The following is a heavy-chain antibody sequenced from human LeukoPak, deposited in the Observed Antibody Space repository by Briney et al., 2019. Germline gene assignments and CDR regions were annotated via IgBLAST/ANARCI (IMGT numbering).Heavy chain of an antibody. D-gene: IGHD2-2*01. V-gene: IGHV3-21*01. CDR3: ASRIGYYTNTSCYGRG. CDR1: GFTFSSYN. J-gene: IGHJ4*02. CDR2: ISSSSSYI. Sequence: GGSLRLSCAASGFTFSSYNMHWVRQAPGKGLEWVSSISSSSSYIYYADSVKGRFTISRDNAKNSLYLQMNSLRAEDTAVYYSASRIGYYTNTSCYGRGWGQGTLVTVSS.